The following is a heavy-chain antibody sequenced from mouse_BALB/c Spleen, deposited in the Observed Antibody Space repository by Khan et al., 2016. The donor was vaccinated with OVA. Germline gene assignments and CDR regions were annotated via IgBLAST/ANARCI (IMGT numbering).Heavy chain of an antibody. Sequence: QIQLVQSGPELEKPGETVKISCKASGYTFTNYGMNWVKQAPGKGLKWMGWINTYTGEPTYADDFKGRFAFSLDTSASTAYLQINNLKNEDTAKYFCARKYYRYDGMDYWGQGTSVTVSS. CDR1: GYTFTNYG. CDR2: INTYTGEP. J-gene: IGHJ4*01. V-gene: IGHV9-3-1*01. D-gene: IGHD2-14*01. CDR3: ARKYYRYDGMDY.